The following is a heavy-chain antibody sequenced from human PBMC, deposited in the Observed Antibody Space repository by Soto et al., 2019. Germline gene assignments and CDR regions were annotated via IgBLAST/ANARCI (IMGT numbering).Heavy chain of an antibody. Sequence: EVQLVESGGGLVKPGGSLRLSCAASGFTFSSQTMNWVRQAPGKGLEWVSSISGSSAFMYYADSVKGRFTISRDNAENSLYLQMNSLRVDDTAVYHCTRGGIVDPSNYWGQGILVTVSS. CDR3: TRGGIVDPSNY. J-gene: IGHJ4*02. D-gene: IGHD2-15*01. V-gene: IGHV3-21*01. CDR1: GFTFSSQT. CDR2: ISGSSAFM.